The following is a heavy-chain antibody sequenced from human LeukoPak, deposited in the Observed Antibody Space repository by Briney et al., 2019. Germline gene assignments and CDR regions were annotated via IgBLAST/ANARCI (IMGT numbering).Heavy chain of an antibody. V-gene: IGHV1-69*01. Sequence: SVKVSCKASGGTFSSYAISWVRQAPGQGLEWMGGIIPIFGTANYAQKFQGRVTITADESTSTAYMELSSLRSEDTAVYYCATESIAVAGDLYYFDYWGQGTLVTVSS. J-gene: IGHJ4*02. CDR2: IIPIFGTA. CDR1: GGTFSSYA. CDR3: ATESIAVAGDLYYFDY. D-gene: IGHD6-19*01.